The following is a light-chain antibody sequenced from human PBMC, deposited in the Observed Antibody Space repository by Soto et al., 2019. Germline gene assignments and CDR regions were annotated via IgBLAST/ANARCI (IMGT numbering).Light chain of an antibody. V-gene: IGLV2-14*01. CDR3: SSYRSTITV. J-gene: IGLJ1*01. Sequence: QSALTQPASVSGSPGQSITISCTGISSDGDDYKDVSWYQQHPGKAPKLMISDVTYRPAGVSNRFYGSTSGNTAYLTIAGLQSEDDADYYCSSYRSTITVFGTGTKLTVL. CDR2: DVT. CDR1: SSDGDDYKD.